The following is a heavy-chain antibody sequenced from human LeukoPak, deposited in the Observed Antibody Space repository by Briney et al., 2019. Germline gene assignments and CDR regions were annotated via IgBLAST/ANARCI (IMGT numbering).Heavy chain of an antibody. CDR3: ATDLKKGDSGCFDY. V-gene: IGHV7-4-1*02. CDR2: INTNTGNP. Sequence: GASVKVSCKASGGTFSSYAISWVRQAPGQGLEWMGWINTNTGNPTYAQGFTGRFVFSLDTSVSTAYLQISSLKAEDTAVYYCATDLKKGDSGCFDYWGQGTLVTVSS. CDR1: GGTFSSYA. D-gene: IGHD6-19*01. J-gene: IGHJ4*02.